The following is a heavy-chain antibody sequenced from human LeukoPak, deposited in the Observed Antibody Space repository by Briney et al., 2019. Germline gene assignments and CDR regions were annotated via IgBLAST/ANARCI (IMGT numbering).Heavy chain of an antibody. CDR1: GFTFTTYA. CDR2: ISGNSGII. CDR3: TRGRQLWEY. V-gene: IGHV3-23*01. D-gene: IGHD3-16*01. J-gene: IGHJ4*02. Sequence: GGSLRLACAASGFTFTTYAMSWVRQAPGKGLEWVSSISGNSGIIDQADSVKGRLIISRDNSENTLYLQMNSLRVEDTAVYYCTRGRQLWEYWGQGTLVTVSS.